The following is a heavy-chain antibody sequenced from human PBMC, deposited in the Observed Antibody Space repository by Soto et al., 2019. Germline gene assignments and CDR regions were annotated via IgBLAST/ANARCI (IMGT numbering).Heavy chain of an antibody. J-gene: IGHJ4*02. Sequence: ASVKVSCKASGYTFTVYYMHWVRQAPGQGLEWMGWINPKSGGTMYPQKFQGRVTMTWDTSISTAYMALTRLRSDDTAVYYCARDLAKGRGSAGVDYWGKGHLVTGS. CDR3: ARDLAKGRGSAGVDY. CDR2: INPKSGGT. D-gene: IGHD1-26*01. V-gene: IGHV1-2*02. CDR1: GYTFTVYY.